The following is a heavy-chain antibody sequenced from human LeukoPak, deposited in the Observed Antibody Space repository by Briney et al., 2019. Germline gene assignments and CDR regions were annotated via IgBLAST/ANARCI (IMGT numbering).Heavy chain of an antibody. CDR3: ARRSSGWYEFDH. J-gene: IGHJ4*02. Sequence: GGSLRLSCAASGFTFSSYWMHWVRQAPGKGLVWVSRINSDGSSTSYADSVKGRFTISRDNAKNTLYLQMNSLRAEDTAVYYCARRSSGWYEFDHWGQGTLVTVSS. CDR2: INSDGSST. CDR1: GFTFSSYW. D-gene: IGHD6-19*01. V-gene: IGHV3-74*01.